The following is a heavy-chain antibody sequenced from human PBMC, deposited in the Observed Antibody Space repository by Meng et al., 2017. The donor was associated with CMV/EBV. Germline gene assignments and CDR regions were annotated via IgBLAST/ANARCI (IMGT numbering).Heavy chain of an antibody. CDR1: GCTFTSYD. J-gene: IGHJ4*02. D-gene: IGHD3-10*01. V-gene: IGHV1-8*01. Sequence: ASVKVSCKASGCTFTSYDINWVRQATGQGLEWMGWMNPNSGNTGYAQRFQGRVTMTRNTSISTAYMELSSLRSEDTAVYYCARERSESGGVIIDYWGQGTLVTVSS. CDR3: ARERSESGGVIIDY. CDR2: MNPNSGNT.